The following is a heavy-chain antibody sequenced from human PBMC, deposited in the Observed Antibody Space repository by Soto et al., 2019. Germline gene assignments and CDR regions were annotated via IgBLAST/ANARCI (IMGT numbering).Heavy chain of an antibody. D-gene: IGHD4-17*01. CDR3: AREVYGDLRFQH. CDR1: GYTFTSYG. Sequence: ASVKVSCKASGYTFTSYGISWVRQAPGQGLEWMGWISAYNGNTNYAQKLQGRVTMTTDTSTSTAYMELRSLRAEDTAVYYCAREVYGDLRFQHWGQGTLVTVSS. CDR2: ISAYNGNT. J-gene: IGHJ1*01. V-gene: IGHV1-18*01.